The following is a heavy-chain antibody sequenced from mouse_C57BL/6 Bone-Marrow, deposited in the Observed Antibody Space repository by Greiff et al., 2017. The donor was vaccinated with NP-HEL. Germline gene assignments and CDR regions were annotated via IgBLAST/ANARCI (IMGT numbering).Heavy chain of an antibody. CDR1: GYAFSSSW. CDR2: IYPGDGDT. V-gene: IGHV1-82*01. Sequence: VQLQQSGPELVKPGASVKISCKASGYAFSSSWMNWVKQRPGKGLEWIGRIYPGDGDTNYNGKFKGKATLTADKSSSTAYLPLSSLTSEDAAVYFCARSVTGTSYYFDYWGQGTTLTVSS. D-gene: IGHD4-1*01. CDR3: ARSVTGTSYYFDY. J-gene: IGHJ2*01.